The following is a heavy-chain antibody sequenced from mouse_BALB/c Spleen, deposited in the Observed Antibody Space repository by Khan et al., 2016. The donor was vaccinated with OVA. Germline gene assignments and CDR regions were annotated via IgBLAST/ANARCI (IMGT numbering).Heavy chain of an antibody. CDR3: ATSYYYGYYFDY. Sequence: EVQLVESGGGLVQPGGSRKLSCAASGFTFSSYGMHWVRQAPEKGLEWVAYISGDSSTIYYAHTVKGRSTFTRDKPKNTPFLQLTSLMSEDTAMYYCATSYYYGYYFDYWGPGTTLTVSS. CDR2: ISGDSSTI. J-gene: IGHJ2*01. CDR1: GFTFSSYG. V-gene: IGHV5-17*02. D-gene: IGHD1-1*01.